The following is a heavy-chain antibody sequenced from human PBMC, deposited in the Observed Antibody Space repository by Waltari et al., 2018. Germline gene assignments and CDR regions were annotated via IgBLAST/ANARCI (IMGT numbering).Heavy chain of an antibody. CDR3: ARGNRDWFDP. V-gene: IGHV4-39*07. Sequence: GSTYYNPSLKSRVTISVDTSKNQFSLKLSSVTAADTAVYYCARGNRDWFDPWGQGTLVTVSS. CDR2: GST. J-gene: IGHJ5*02.